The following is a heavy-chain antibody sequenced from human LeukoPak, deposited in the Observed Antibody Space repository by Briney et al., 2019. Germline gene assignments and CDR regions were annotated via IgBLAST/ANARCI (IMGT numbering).Heavy chain of an antibody. Sequence: KPSETLSLTCAVYGGSFSGYYWSWIRQPPGKGLEWIGEINHSGSTNYNPSLKSRVTISVDTSKNQFSLKLSSVTAADTAVYYCARHSYRITIFGVVPPEWGQGTLVTVSS. J-gene: IGHJ4*02. CDR2: INHSGST. D-gene: IGHD3-3*01. CDR1: GGSFSGYY. V-gene: IGHV4-34*01. CDR3: ARHSYRITIFGVVPPE.